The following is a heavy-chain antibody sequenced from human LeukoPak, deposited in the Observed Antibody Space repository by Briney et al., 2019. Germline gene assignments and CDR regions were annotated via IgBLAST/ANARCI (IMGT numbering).Heavy chain of an antibody. CDR3: ARDSRGSSGWYYYYGMDV. CDR2: ISSSGSTI. J-gene: IGHJ6*02. Sequence: GGSLRLSCAASGFTFSSYEMNWVRQAPGKGLEWVSYISSSGSTIYYADSVKGRFTISRDNAKNSLYLQMNSLRAEDTAVYYCARDSRGSSGWYYYYGMDVWGQGTTVTVSS. D-gene: IGHD6-19*01. CDR1: GFTFSSYE. V-gene: IGHV3-48*03.